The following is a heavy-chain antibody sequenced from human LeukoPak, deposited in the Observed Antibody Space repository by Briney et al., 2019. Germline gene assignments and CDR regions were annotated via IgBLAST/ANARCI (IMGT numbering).Heavy chain of an antibody. CDR2: INHSGST. D-gene: IGHD5-18*01. CDR1: GGSFSGYY. Sequence: SETLSLTCAVYGGSFSGYYWSWIRQPPGKGLEWIGEINHSGSTNYNPSLESRVTISVDTSKNQFSLKLSSVTAADTAVYYCARRRGYSYGHHYYYYMDVWGKGTTVTVS. CDR3: ARRRGYSYGHHYYYYMDV. V-gene: IGHV4-34*01. J-gene: IGHJ6*03.